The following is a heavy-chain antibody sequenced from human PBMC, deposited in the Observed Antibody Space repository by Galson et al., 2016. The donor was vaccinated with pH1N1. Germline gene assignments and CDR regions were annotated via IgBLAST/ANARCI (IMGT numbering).Heavy chain of an antibody. J-gene: IGHJ4*02. V-gene: IGHV3-30*18. D-gene: IGHD3-16*01. CDR2: ISSDGSNK. CDR1: GFTFSDYA. CDR3: AKESLPRATLGDFDS. Sequence: LRLSCAASGFTFSDYAIHWARQAPGKGLGWVALISSDGSNKDYADSVKGRFIVSRDYSKTALQMNSLKAEDTAVYYCAKESLPRATLGDFDSWGQGSLVIVSS.